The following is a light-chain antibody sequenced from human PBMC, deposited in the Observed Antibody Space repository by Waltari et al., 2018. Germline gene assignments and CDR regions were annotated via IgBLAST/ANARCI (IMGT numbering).Light chain of an antibody. CDR3: SSYTSSSTFVI. Sequence: QSALTQPASVSGSPGQSITISCTGTRRDIGDYNYVSWYQHHPGRAPKVVIYGVSNRPSGVSNRFSGSKSGNTASLTISGLQPEDEADYYCSSYTSSSTFVIFGGGTKLTVL. J-gene: IGLJ2*01. CDR1: RRDIGDYNY. V-gene: IGLV2-14*03. CDR2: GVS.